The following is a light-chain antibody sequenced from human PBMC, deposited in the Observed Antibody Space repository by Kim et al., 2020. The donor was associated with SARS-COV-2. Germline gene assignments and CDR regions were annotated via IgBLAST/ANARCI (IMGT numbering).Light chain of an antibody. Sequence: GDRVTITCRASQDISNYLAWFQLKPGKAPKLLIYSASALQPGVPSRFSGSGSGTDFTLTVTSLQPEDVATYYCQKCDSAPWTFGQGTKVDIK. CDR1: QDISNY. CDR2: SAS. CDR3: QKCDSAPWT. V-gene: IGKV1-27*01. J-gene: IGKJ1*01.